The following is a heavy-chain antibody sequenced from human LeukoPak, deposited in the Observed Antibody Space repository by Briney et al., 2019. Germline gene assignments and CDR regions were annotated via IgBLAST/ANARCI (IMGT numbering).Heavy chain of an antibody. CDR3: AAPGIAVV. D-gene: IGHD6-19*01. J-gene: IGHJ4*02. CDR1: GYTFTGYY. Sequence: ASVKVSCKASGYTFTGYYMHWVRQAPGQGLEWMGWINPNSGGTNYAQKFQERVTITRDMSTSTAYMELSSLRSEDTAVYYCAAPGIAVVWGQGTLVTVSS. CDR2: INPNSGGT. V-gene: IGHV1-2*02.